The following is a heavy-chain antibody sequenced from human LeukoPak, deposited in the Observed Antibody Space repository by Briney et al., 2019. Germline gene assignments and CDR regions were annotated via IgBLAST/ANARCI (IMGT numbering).Heavy chain of an antibody. CDR1: GFTFSSYS. CDR3: ARDLKRGYSDY. J-gene: IGHJ4*02. V-gene: IGHV3-48*04. D-gene: IGHD3-10*01. Sequence: GGSLRLSCAASGFTFSSYSMNWVRQAPGKGLEWVSYISSSSSTIYYADSVKGRFTISRDNAKNSLYLQVNSLRAEDTAVYYCARDLKRGYSDYWGQGTLVTVSS. CDR2: ISSSSSTI.